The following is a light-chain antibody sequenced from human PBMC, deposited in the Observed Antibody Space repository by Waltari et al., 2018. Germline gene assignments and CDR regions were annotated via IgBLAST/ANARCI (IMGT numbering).Light chain of an antibody. J-gene: IGLJ1*01. CDR3: QVWDANTDPGV. CDR1: NIESKS. CDR2: YDK. Sequence: SYVLTQPPSVSVAPGETARITCGGNNIESKSVHWYRQRPGQAPVVVISYDKHRAEGNPGRFSGSNSWNTATLTISRVEAGDEADYYCQVWDANTDPGVFGTGTEVTVL. V-gene: IGLV3-21*01.